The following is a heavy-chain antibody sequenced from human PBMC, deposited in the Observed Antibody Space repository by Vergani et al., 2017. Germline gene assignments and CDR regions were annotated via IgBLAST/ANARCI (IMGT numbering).Heavy chain of an antibody. Sequence: EVQLVQSGAEVKKPGATMKISCKVSGYTFTDHYMHWVKQAPGKGLEWMGLVDPEDGETIYAEKFKGRVIIAADTSTDTAHLELSSLRSEDTAVYYCATPQTVLTGGMEVWGQGTTVIVSS. J-gene: IGHJ6*02. D-gene: IGHD3-16*01. CDR1: GYTFTDHY. CDR3: ATPQTVLTGGMEV. CDR2: VDPEDGET. V-gene: IGHV1-69-2*01.